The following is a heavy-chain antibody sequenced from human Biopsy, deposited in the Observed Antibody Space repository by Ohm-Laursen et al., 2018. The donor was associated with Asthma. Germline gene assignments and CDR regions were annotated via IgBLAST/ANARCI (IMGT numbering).Heavy chain of an antibody. Sequence: SSVKVSCKPSGGTFNTYTFTWVRQAPGQGLEWVGAIIPVFGSANYAKNLQDRLTITADESTSTVFMELNSLTSDDTAIYYCARHNHYYGAGRTDYWGQGTLTTVSS. CDR1: GGTFNTYT. J-gene: IGHJ4*02. D-gene: IGHD3-10*01. CDR3: ARHNHYYGAGRTDY. CDR2: IIPVFGSA. V-gene: IGHV1-69*01.